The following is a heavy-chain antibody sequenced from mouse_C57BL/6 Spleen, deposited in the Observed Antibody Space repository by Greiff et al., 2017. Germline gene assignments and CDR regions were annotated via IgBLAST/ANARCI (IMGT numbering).Heavy chain of an antibody. V-gene: IGHV1-76*01. J-gene: IGHJ2*01. Sequence: VQRVESGAELVRPGASVKLSCKASGYTFTDYYINWVKQRPGQGLEWIARIYPGSGNTYYNEKFKGKATLTAEKSSSTAYMQLSSLTSEDSAVYFCARLDGHDYWGQGTTLTVSS. D-gene: IGHD2-3*01. CDR1: GYTFTDYY. CDR2: IYPGSGNT. CDR3: ARLDGHDY.